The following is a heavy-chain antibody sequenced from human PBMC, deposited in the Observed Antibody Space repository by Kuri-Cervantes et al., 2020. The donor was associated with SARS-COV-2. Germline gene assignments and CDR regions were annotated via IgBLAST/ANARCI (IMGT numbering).Heavy chain of an antibody. J-gene: IGHJ4*02. V-gene: IGHV3-21*01. Sequence: GESLKISCAASGFTFSSYSMNWVRQAPGKGLEWVSSISSSSSYIYYADSVKGRLTISRDNAKNSLYLQMNSLRAEDTAVYYCARYSSSWSYYWGQGTLVTVSS. CDR2: ISSSSSYI. D-gene: IGHD6-13*01. CDR1: GFTFSSYS. CDR3: ARYSSSWSYY.